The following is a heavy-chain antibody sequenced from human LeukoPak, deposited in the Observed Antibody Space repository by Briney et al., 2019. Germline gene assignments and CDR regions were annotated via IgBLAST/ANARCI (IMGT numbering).Heavy chain of an antibody. CDR3: ARGQKYTSGYRVTELGSRYSDY. CDR1: GGSISNYY. J-gene: IGHJ4*02. V-gene: IGHV4-59*01. Sequence: SETLSLTCTVSGGSISNYYWNWIRQPPGKGLEWIGYIFYSGRTNYNPSLKSRVTLSVGTSKNWLSLRLTSVTAADTAVYYCARGQKYTSGYRVTELGSRYSDYWGQGARVTVSP. CDR2: IFYSGRT. D-gene: IGHD5-18*01.